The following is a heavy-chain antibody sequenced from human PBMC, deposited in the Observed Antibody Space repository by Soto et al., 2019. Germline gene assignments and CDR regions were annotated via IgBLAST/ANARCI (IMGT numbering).Heavy chain of an antibody. CDR2: INQDGSEK. CDR1: GFTFSSNW. J-gene: IGHJ4*02. D-gene: IGHD2-2*01. CDR3: SPALNF. Sequence: PGGSLRLSCAASGFTFSSNWMDWVRQAPGKGLEWVAKINQDGSEKHYIDSVKGRFTISRDNAKNSLYLQMNSLTAEDSALYYCSPALNFWGQGPLVTVSS. V-gene: IGHV3-7*01.